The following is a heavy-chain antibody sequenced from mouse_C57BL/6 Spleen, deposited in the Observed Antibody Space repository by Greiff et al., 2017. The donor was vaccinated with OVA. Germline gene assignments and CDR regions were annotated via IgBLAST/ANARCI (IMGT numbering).Heavy chain of an antibody. CDR3: ARSRIYYGNYGAMDY. Sequence: VQVVESGPELVKPGASVKISCKASGYAFSSSWMNWVKQRPGKGLEWIGRIYPGDGDTNYNGKFKGKATLTADKSSSTAYMQLSSLTSEDSAVYFCARSRIYYGNYGAMDYWGQGTSVTVSS. J-gene: IGHJ4*01. CDR1: GYAFSSSW. CDR2: IYPGDGDT. D-gene: IGHD2-1*01. V-gene: IGHV1-82*01.